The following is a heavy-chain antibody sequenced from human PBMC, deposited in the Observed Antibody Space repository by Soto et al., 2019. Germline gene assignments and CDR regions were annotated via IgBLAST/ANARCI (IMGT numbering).Heavy chain of an antibody. J-gene: IGHJ3*01. V-gene: IGHV3-23*01. D-gene: IGHD2-15*01. Sequence: CIRKEKGKGLECISVISGSGDSTYYADSVKGRFTISRDNSKNTLYVQMNSLRAEDTAVYYCARELGYCSGGSCYMDGAFDFWGQGTTVTVSS. CDR2: ISGSGDST. CDR3: ARELGYCSGGSCYMDGAFDF.